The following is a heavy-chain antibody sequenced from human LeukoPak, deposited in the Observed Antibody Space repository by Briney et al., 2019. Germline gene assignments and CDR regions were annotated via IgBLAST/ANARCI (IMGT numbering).Heavy chain of an antibody. CDR2: ISAYNGNT. V-gene: IGHV1-18*04. Sequence: ASVKVSCKASGYTFTSHGISWVRQAPGQGLEWMGWISAYNGNTNYAQKLQGRVTMTTDTSTSTAYMELRSPRSDDTAVYYCARECSSTSCYVLRAFDIWGQGTMVTVSS. CDR3: ARECSSTSCYVLRAFDI. J-gene: IGHJ3*02. CDR1: GYTFTSHG. D-gene: IGHD2-2*01.